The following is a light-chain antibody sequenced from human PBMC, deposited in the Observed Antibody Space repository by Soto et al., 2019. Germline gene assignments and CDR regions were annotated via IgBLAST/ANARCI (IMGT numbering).Light chain of an antibody. CDR1: ISDIGGYNY. CDR2: DVS. J-gene: IGLJ1*01. CDR3: NSYTSSSTHV. V-gene: IGLV2-14*01. Sequence: QSVLTQPASVSGSPGQSITISCTRTISDIGGYNYVSWYQQHPGKAPKLMIYDVSKRPSGVSDRFSGSKSGNTASLTISGLQAEDEADYYCNSYTSSSTHVFGTGTKLTVL.